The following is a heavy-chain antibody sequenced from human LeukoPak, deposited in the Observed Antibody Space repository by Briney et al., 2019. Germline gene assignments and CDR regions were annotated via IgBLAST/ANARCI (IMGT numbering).Heavy chain of an antibody. CDR1: GGSFSGYY. Sequence: ASETLSLTCAVYGGSFSGYYWSWIRQPPGKGLEWIGEINHSGNTNYNPSLKSRVTISVDTSKNQFSLKLSSVTAADTAVYYCARGPVVVAATPYYYYGMDVRGQGTTVTVSS. V-gene: IGHV4-34*01. CDR3: ARGPVVVAATPYYYYGMDV. D-gene: IGHD2-15*01. CDR2: INHSGNT. J-gene: IGHJ6*02.